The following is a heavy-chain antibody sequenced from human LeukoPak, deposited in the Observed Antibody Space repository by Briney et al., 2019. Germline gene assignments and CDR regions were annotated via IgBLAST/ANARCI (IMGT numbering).Heavy chain of an antibody. V-gene: IGHV4-39*07. D-gene: IGHD1-1*01. CDR3: ARDAQLALDV. CDR2: IYYSGST. J-gene: IGHJ6*04. Sequence: PSETLSLTCTVSGGSISSSSYYWGWIRQPPGKGLEWIGSIYYSGSTYYNPSLKSRVTISVDTSKNQFSLKLSSVTAADTAVYYCARDAQLALDVWGKGTTVTVSS. CDR1: GGSISSSSYY.